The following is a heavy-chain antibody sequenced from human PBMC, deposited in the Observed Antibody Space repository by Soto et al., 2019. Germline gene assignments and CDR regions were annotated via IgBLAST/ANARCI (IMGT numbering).Heavy chain of an antibody. V-gene: IGHV3-48*01. CDR3: ARAPRIAVAGAFDY. D-gene: IGHD6-19*01. CDR2: ISSSSSTI. CDR1: GFTFSSYS. J-gene: IGHJ4*02. Sequence: EVQLVESGGGLVQPGGSLRLSCAASGFTFSSYSMNWVRQAPGKGLEWVSYISSSSSTIYYADSVKGRFTISRDNAKNPLYLQMNSVRAEDTAVYYCARAPRIAVAGAFDYWGQGTLVTVSS.